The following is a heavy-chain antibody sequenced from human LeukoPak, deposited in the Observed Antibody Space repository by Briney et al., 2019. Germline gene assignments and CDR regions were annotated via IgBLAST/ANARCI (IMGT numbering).Heavy chain of an antibody. Sequence: GGSLRLSCAASGFTFSSYWMSWVRQVPGKGLEWVANIKQDGSEKYYVDSVKGRFTISRDNAKNSLYLQMNSLRAEDTAVYYCARNRAVAGTWDYFDYWGQGTLVTVSS. D-gene: IGHD6-19*01. J-gene: IGHJ4*02. CDR2: IKQDGSEK. CDR1: GFTFSSYW. CDR3: ARNRAVAGTWDYFDY. V-gene: IGHV3-7*01.